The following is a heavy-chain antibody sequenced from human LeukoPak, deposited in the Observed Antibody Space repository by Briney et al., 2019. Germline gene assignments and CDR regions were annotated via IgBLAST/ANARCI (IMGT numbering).Heavy chain of an antibody. D-gene: IGHD3-10*01. V-gene: IGHV4-30-4*01. CDR1: GGSISSGDYY. CDR2: IYYSGST. Sequence: SQTLSLTCTVSGGSISSGDYYWSWIRQPPGKGLEWIGYIYYSGSTYYNPSLKSRVTISVDTSKNQFSLKLSSVTAADTAVYYCDRAVIGVWGVILSLYDAFDIWGQGTMVTVSS. J-gene: IGHJ3*02. CDR3: DRAVIGVWGVILSLYDAFDI.